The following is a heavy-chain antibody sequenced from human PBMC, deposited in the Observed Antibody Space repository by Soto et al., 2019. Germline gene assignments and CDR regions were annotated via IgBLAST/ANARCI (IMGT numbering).Heavy chain of an antibody. Sequence: ASVKVSCKASGYTFTTHDINWVRQASGQGLEWMGWMNPHSGNTGYEQKFQGRIIMTKDTSTRTAYMELSSLTSEDTAVYYCARGGRQWNQGYWGQGTRVTVSS. D-gene: IGHD6-19*01. J-gene: IGHJ4*02. CDR2: MNPHSGNT. V-gene: IGHV1-8*02. CDR1: GYTFTTHD. CDR3: ARGGRQWNQGY.